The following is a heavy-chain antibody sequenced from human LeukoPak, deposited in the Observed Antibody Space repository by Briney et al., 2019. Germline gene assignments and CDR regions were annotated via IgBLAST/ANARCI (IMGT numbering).Heavy chain of an antibody. V-gene: IGHV3-48*02. CDR3: ARDALQTAHFDY. CDR2: VSASSDI. CDR1: GSTFSSYN. D-gene: IGHD2-21*01. J-gene: IGHJ4*02. Sequence: QPGGSLRLSCAASGSTFSSYNMNWVGQPPVKGLQWVSTVSASSDIHYSDSVKGRFTISRDSARNSLYLQMNSLRDEDTAVYYCARDALQTAHFDYWGQGTLVTVSS.